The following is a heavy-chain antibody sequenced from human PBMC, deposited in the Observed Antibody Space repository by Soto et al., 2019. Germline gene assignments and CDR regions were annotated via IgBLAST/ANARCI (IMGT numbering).Heavy chain of an antibody. V-gene: IGHV4-39*01. J-gene: IGHJ6*02. CDR2: IYYSGST. Sequence: SLSLTCTVSGGSISSSSYYWGWIRQPPGKGLEWIGSIYYSGSTYYNPSLKSRVTISVDTSKNQFSLKLSSVTAADTAVYYCARRAVPGIAVAGTYYYGMDVWGQGTTVTVSS. CDR3: ARRAVPGIAVAGTYYYGMDV. CDR1: GGSISSSSYY. D-gene: IGHD6-19*01.